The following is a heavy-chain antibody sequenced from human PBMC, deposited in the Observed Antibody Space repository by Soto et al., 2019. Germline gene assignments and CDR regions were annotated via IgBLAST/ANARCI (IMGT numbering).Heavy chain of an antibody. CDR1: GGSINSYY. D-gene: IGHD3-22*01. J-gene: IGHJ6*02. V-gene: IGHV4-59*08. CDR2: IYYNGNT. Sequence: SDTLCLTCTVSGGSINSYYWSWILHPPGKGLEWIGYIYYNGNTNYNPSLRGRVTVSLDTSKNQFSLKLSSVTAADTAVYYCARRLYYDSSGLEGGGMDVWGQGTTVT. CDR3: ARRLYYDSSGLEGGGMDV.